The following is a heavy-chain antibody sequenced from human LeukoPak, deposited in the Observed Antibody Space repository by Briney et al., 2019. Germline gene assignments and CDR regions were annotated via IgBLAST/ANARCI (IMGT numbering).Heavy chain of an antibody. D-gene: IGHD3-10*01. Sequence: PSETLSLTCTVSGGSVSSGSYYWRWIRQPPGKGLEWIGYVYYSGSTNYNPSLKSRVTVSVDTSKNQFSLKLSSVTAADTAVYYCARVPSGVRGIIIDYWGQGTLVTVSS. V-gene: IGHV4-61*01. CDR1: GGSVSSGSYY. CDR2: VYYSGST. CDR3: ARVPSGVRGIIIDY. J-gene: IGHJ4*02.